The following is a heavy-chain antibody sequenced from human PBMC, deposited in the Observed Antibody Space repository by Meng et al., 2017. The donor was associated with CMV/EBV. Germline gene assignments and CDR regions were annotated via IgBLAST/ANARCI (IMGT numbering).Heavy chain of an antibody. CDR1: GFTFSSYA. V-gene: IGHV3-49*04. J-gene: IGHJ3*02. Sequence: GGSLRLSCAASGFTFSSYAMHWVRQAPGKGLEWVGFIRSKAYGGTTEYAASVKGRFTISRDDSKSIAYLQMNSLKTEDTAVYYCTRVGHDVFDIWGQGTMVTVSS. CDR2: IRSKAYGGTT. CDR3: TRVGHDVFDI.